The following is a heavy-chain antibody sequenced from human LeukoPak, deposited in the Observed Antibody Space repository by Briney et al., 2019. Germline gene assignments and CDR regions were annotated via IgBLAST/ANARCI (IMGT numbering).Heavy chain of an antibody. CDR1: GGSISSSSYY. CDR2: IYYSGST. V-gene: IGHV4-39*07. CDR3: ARDGSYCSGGSCYLYY. J-gene: IGHJ4*02. D-gene: IGHD2-15*01. Sequence: PSETLSLTCTVSGGSISSSSYYWGWIRQPPGKGLEWIGSIYYSGSTYYNPSLKSRVTISVDTSKNQFSLKLSSVTAADTAVYYCARDGSYCSGGSCYLYYWGQGTLVTVSS.